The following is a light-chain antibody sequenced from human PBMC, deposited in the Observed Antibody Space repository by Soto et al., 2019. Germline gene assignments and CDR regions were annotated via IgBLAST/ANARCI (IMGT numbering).Light chain of an antibody. V-gene: IGKV3-20*01. CDR2: SAS. Sequence: EVVLTQSPGTLSLSPGERVTLSCRASQSVASSYLAWYQQKPGRAPRLLFYSASSRATGIPDRFSGSGSWTDFTLNISRLEPEDFAVYYCHHFGSLPETFGQGTNVE. CDR1: QSVASSY. J-gene: IGKJ1*01. CDR3: HHFGSLPET.